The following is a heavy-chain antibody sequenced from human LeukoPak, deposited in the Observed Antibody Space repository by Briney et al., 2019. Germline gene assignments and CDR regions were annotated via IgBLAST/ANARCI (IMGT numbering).Heavy chain of an antibody. CDR3: AKPRPGTSYGSGSYYTYFDY. CDR2: ISYDGSNK. D-gene: IGHD3-10*01. Sequence: GGSLRLSCAASGFTFSSYGMHWVRQAPGKGLEWVAVISYDGSNKYYADSVKGRFTISRDNSKNTLYLQMNSLRAEDTAVYYCAKPRPGTSYGSGSYYTYFDYWGQGTLVTVSS. CDR1: GFTFSSYG. V-gene: IGHV3-30*18. J-gene: IGHJ4*02.